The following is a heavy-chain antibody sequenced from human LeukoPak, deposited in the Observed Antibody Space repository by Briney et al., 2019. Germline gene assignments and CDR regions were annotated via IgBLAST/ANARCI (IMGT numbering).Heavy chain of an antibody. V-gene: IGHV4-4*02. D-gene: IGHD3-9*01. CDR2: IYHSGST. CDR3: ARLVQDDILTGYSTYYFDY. CDR1: GSSISSSNW. J-gene: IGHJ4*02. Sequence: PSETLSLTCAVSGSSISSSNWWSWVRQPPGKGLEWIGEIYHSGSTNYNPSLKSRVTISVDKSKNQFSLKLSSVTAADTAVYYCARLVQDDILTGYSTYYFDYWGQGTLVTVSS.